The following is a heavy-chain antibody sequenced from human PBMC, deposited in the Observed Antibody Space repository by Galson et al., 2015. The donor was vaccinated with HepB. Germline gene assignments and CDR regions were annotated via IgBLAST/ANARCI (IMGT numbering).Heavy chain of an antibody. CDR2: ITGGGERT. J-gene: IGHJ6*03. D-gene: IGHD2-2*01. CDR1: GFRFTKYS. CDR3: ANGCSYTKCANYFFYMAV. V-gene: IGHV3-23*01. Sequence: SLRLSCATSGFRFTKYSMSWVRQAPGKGLQWVSAITGGGERTYYADSVKGRFTTSRDSSSNTVFLLMTSLRVDDTAVYYCANGCSYTKCANYFFYMAVWGEGTTVTVSS.